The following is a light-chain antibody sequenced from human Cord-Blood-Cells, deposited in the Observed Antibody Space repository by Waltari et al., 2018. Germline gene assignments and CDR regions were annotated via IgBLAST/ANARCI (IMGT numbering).Light chain of an antibody. Sequence: DIQMTQSPSTLSASVGDRVTITCRASQSISSWLAWYKQKPGKAPKLLIYKASSLESGXPSRFSGSGSGTEFTLTISSLQPDDFATYYCQQYNSWTFGQGTKVEIK. CDR1: QSISSW. V-gene: IGKV1-5*03. CDR2: KAS. J-gene: IGKJ1*01. CDR3: QQYNSWT.